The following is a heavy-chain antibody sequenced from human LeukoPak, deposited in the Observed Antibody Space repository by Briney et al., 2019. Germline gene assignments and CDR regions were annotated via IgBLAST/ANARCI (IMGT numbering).Heavy chain of an antibody. V-gene: IGHV3-30*02. CDR2: IRYDGSNK. D-gene: IGHD2-2*01. Sequence: GGSLRLSCAASGFTFRSYAMHWVRQAPGKGLEWVAFIRYDGSNKYYADSVKGRFTISRDNSKNTLYLQMNSLRAEDTAVYYCAKGREGIVVVPAATGAFDIWGQGTMVTVSS. J-gene: IGHJ3*02. CDR3: AKGREGIVVVPAATGAFDI. CDR1: GFTFRSYA.